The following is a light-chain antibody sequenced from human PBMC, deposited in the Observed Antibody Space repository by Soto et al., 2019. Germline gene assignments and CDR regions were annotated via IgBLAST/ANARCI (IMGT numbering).Light chain of an antibody. CDR3: SSYTSSSTLVV. CDR2: DVS. V-gene: IGLV2-14*01. Sequence: QSALTQPASVSGSPGQSITISCTGTSSDVGGYNYVSWYQQHPGKAPKLMIYDVSNQPSGVSNRFSGSNSVNTASLTISGLQADDEADYYCSSYTSSSTLVVFGGGTKVTVL. J-gene: IGLJ2*01. CDR1: SSDVGGYNY.